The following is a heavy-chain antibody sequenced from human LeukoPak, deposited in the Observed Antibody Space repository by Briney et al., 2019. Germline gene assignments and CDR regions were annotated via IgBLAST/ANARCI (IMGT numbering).Heavy chain of an antibody. D-gene: IGHD6-19*01. J-gene: IGHJ4*01. Sequence: GGSLRLSCASSGFTFRNSVLSWVRQAPAKGLAWVSTLSGSGITTYYAVSGKGRFTISRDNSKNTLYLQMNSLRAEDTAVYYCAKGIYSSGWSYFDYWGRGTLVTVSS. CDR2: LSGSGITT. CDR1: GFTFRNSV. V-gene: IGHV3-23*01. CDR3: AKGIYSSGWSYFDY.